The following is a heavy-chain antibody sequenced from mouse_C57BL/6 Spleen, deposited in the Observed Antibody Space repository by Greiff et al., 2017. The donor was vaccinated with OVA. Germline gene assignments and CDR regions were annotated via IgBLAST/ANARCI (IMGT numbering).Heavy chain of an antibody. CDR3: TSPGYYSIPFAY. Sequence: EVQLQESGGGLVQPGGSMKLSCAASGFTFSDAWMDWVRQSPEKGLEWVAEIRNKANNHATYYAESVKGRFTISRDDSKSSVYLQMNSLRAEDTGIYYCTSPGYYSIPFAYWGQGTLVTVSA. CDR1: GFTFSDAW. J-gene: IGHJ3*01. V-gene: IGHV6-6*01. D-gene: IGHD2-5*01. CDR2: IRNKANNHAT.